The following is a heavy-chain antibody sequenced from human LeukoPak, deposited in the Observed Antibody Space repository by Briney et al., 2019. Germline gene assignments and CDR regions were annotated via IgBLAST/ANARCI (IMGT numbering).Heavy chain of an antibody. V-gene: IGHV5-51*01. CDR1: GYSFTSYW. CDR3: ARALDSHSSSWYFWFDP. CDR2: IYPGDSDT. D-gene: IGHD6-13*01. J-gene: IGHJ5*02. Sequence: GESLKISCKGSGYSFTSYWIGWVRQMPGKGLEWMGIIYPGDSDTRYSPSFQGQVTISADKSISTAYLQWSSLKASDTAMYYCARALDSHSSSWYFWFDPWGQGTLVTVSS.